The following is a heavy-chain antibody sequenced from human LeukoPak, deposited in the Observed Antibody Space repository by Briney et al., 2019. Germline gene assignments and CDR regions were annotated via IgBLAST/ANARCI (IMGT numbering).Heavy chain of an antibody. CDR3: ARDAPLVGATNPLDY. CDR2: ISSSSSTI. CDR1: GFTFSSYS. V-gene: IGHV3-48*01. J-gene: IGHJ4*02. D-gene: IGHD1-26*01. Sequence: GGSLRLSCAASGFTFSSYSMNWVRQAPGKGLEWVSYISSSSSTIYYADSVKGRFTISRDNAKTSLYLQMNSLRARDTALYYCARDAPLVGATNPLDYWGQGTLVTVSS.